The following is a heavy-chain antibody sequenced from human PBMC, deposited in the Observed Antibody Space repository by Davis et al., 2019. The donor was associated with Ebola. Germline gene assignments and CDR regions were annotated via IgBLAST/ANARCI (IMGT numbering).Heavy chain of an antibody. CDR1: GGSINNFY. D-gene: IGHD2-21*01. CDR3: ASRRDDDWFEY. J-gene: IGHJ4*02. CDR2: IFYSGST. V-gene: IGHV4-59*01. Sequence: PSETLSLTCTVSGGSINNFYWNWLRQPPGKGLEWIGNIFYSGSTNYNPSLERRVTILGDTSKKQFSLKLESVTAADTAVYYCASRRDDDWFEYWGQEILVTVSS.